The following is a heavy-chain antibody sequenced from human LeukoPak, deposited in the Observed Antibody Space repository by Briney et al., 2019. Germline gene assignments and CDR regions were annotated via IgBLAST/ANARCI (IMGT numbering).Heavy chain of an antibody. D-gene: IGHD6-13*01. Sequence: GGSLRLSCAASGFTFSSYWMRWVRQAPGKGLVWVSRINSDGSSTSYADSVKGRFTISRDNAKNSLYLQMNSLRAEDTALYYCAKGGIHRGYYYYYMDVWGKGTTVTISS. CDR1: GFTFSSYW. CDR2: INSDGSST. V-gene: IGHV3-74*01. J-gene: IGHJ6*03. CDR3: AKGGIHRGYYYYYMDV.